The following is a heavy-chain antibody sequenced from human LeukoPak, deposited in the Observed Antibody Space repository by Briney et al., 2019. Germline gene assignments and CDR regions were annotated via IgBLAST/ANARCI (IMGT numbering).Heavy chain of an antibody. J-gene: IGHJ6*02. CDR3: AKSLTTTNSYYGLDV. D-gene: IGHD4-11*01. CDR1: GFTFSRYG. V-gene: IGHV3-30*18. Sequence: PGGSLRLSCAASGFTFSRYGMHWVRQAPGTGLEWVAVVSYDGSSKYYADSVKGRFTISRDNSKNTLYLQMDSLRAEDTAVYYCAKSLTTTNSYYGLDVWGQGTTVTVSS. CDR2: VSYDGSSK.